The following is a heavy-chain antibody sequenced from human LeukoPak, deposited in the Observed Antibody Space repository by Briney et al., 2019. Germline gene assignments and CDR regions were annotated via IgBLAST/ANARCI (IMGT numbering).Heavy chain of an antibody. Sequence: SETLSLTCTVSGGSICCYYWTWIRQPAGKGLEWIGRIYISGSTNYNPSLKSRVTMSVDTLKNQFSLKLRSVTAADTAVYYCARGDSGWYYFDYLGQGTLVTVSS. V-gene: IGHV4-4*07. CDR3: ARGDSGWYYFDY. J-gene: IGHJ4*02. D-gene: IGHD6-19*01. CDR2: IYISGST. CDR1: GGSICCYY.